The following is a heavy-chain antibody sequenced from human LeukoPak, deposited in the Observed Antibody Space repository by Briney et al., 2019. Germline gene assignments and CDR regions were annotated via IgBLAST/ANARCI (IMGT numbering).Heavy chain of an antibody. CDR1: GFTFSAYW. CDR3: ARDNGGFDY. J-gene: IGHJ4*02. Sequence: GGSLRLSCAASGFTFSAYWMNWVRQAPGKGLEWVANIKRDGSEKYYVDSVKGRFTISRDNAKNSLYLQMHSLRAEDTAVYYCARDNGGFDYWGQGTLVTVSS. V-gene: IGHV3-7*01. D-gene: IGHD4-23*01. CDR2: IKRDGSEK.